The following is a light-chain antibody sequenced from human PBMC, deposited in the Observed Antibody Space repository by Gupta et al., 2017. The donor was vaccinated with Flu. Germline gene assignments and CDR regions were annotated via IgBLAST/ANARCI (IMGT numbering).Light chain of an antibody. CDR3: CSYVGSSHRCV. V-gene: IGLV2-14*01. CDR1: SSDVGDYNC. CDR2: EVS. J-gene: IGLJ1*01. Sequence: QPALTQPASASGSPGQSITISCTGTSSDVGDYNCVLWYQHYPGKTPKLIIYEVSKRPSGVSNRFSGSKSGNTASLTFSGLRAEDEAEYYCCSYVGSSHRCVFGQGTKFTVL.